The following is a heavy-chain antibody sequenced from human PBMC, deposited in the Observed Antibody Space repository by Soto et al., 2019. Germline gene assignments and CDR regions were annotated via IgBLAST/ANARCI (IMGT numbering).Heavy chain of an antibody. J-gene: IGHJ6*02. D-gene: IGHD3-10*01. Sequence: QVQLVEFGGGVGQPVRSLRLSCAASGFTFISYAMHWVRQAPGKGLEWVAVISFDGSTEYYADSVKGRFTISRDNSKNTVYLQMNRLRSEQTAVYYCARSRHVSGSYTHFYYGLDVWGHGTTVTVSS. CDR3: ARSRHVSGSYTHFYYGLDV. CDR1: GFTFISYA. V-gene: IGHV3-30-3*01. CDR2: ISFDGSTE.